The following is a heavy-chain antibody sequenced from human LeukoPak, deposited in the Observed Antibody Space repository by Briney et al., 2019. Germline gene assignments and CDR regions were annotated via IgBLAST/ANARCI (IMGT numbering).Heavy chain of an antibody. CDR1: GFTFSSYE. CDR2: ISSSGSTI. V-gene: IGHV3-48*03. D-gene: IGHD2-15*01. J-gene: IGHJ4*02. Sequence: GGSLRLSCAVSGFTFSSYEMNWVRQAPGKGLEWVSYISSSGSTIYYADSVKGRFTISRDNAKNSLYLQMNSLRAEDTAVYYCARDGSPVVAATPFDYWGQGTLVTVSS. CDR3: ARDGSPVVAATPFDY.